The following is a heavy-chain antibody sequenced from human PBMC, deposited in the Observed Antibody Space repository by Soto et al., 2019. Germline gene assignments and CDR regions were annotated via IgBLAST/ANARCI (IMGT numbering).Heavy chain of an antibody. Sequence: SCAFSGFTFSSYWISWVRQAPGKGLECVANIKQDGSEKYYVDSVNGRFTISRDNAKNSLYLQMNSLRAEDTAVYYCARLLYYGMDVWGQGTTVTVSS. J-gene: IGHJ6*02. CDR3: ARLLYYGMDV. CDR1: GFTFSSYW. CDR2: IKQDGSEK. D-gene: IGHD2-15*01. V-gene: IGHV3-7*03.